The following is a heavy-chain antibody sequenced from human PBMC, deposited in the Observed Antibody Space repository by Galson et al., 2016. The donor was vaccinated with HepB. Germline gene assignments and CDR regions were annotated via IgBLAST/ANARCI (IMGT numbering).Heavy chain of an antibody. CDR3: AKEGSDSWLSFDY. Sequence: SLRLSCAASGFTFSTFAMSWVRQAPGKGLEWVSTFSSDSSTTYYADSVKGRFIISRDNSKSTLYLQMNSLRAEDTAVYFCAKEGSDSWLSFDYWGQGILVTFSS. J-gene: IGHJ4*02. CDR1: GFTFSTFA. V-gene: IGHV3-23*01. D-gene: IGHD3-9*01. CDR2: FSSDSSTT.